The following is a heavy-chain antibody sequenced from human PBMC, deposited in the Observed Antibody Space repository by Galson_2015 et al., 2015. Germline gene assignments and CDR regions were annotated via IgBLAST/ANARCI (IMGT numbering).Heavy chain of an antibody. J-gene: IGHJ6*03. Sequence: SVKVSCRPTGYTFTSYNIHWVRQAPGQGLEWMGMINPSGGTTDYAQKFQGRVTMTRDTSTSTVYMELSSLRSEDSAVYYCARRGEYQFWSGRKLYYYYYMDVWGKGTTVTVSS. V-gene: IGHV1-46*01. CDR2: INPSGGTT. D-gene: IGHD3-3*01. CDR1: GYTFTSYN. CDR3: ARRGEYQFWSGRKLYYYYYMDV.